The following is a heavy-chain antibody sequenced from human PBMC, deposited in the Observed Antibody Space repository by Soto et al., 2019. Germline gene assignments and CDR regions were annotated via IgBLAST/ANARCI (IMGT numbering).Heavy chain of an antibody. CDR1: GGSLSSHY. V-gene: IGHV4-59*11. D-gene: IGHD6-25*01. CDR2: VYFSGNT. Sequence: SSETLSLTCTVSGGSLSSHYWTWIRQSPGKGLEWIGYVYFSGNTNYNPSLKSRVTISIDTSKSQFSLRLASVTAADTAFYYCGSVRPSGYVLSWGQGTLVTVSS. CDR3: GSVRPSGYVLS. J-gene: IGHJ5*02.